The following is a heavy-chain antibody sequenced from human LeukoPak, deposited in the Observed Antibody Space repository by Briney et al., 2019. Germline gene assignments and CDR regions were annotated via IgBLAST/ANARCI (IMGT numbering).Heavy chain of an antibody. D-gene: IGHD3-3*01. CDR3: AREPWSGYSYYFDY. CDR1: GYTFTSYA. Sequence: ASVKVSCKASGYTFTSYAMHWVRRAPGQRLEWMGWINAGNGNTKYSQKFQGRVTITRDTSASTAYVELSSLRSEDTAVYYCAREPWSGYSYYFDYWGQGTLVTVSS. V-gene: IGHV1-3*01. J-gene: IGHJ4*02. CDR2: INAGNGNT.